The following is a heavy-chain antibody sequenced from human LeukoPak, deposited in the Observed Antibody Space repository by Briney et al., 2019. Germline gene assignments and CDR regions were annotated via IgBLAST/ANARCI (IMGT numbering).Heavy chain of an antibody. V-gene: IGHV3-48*04. CDR3: ARDPADYGGSKVLDY. Sequence: GGSLRLSCAASGFTFSNYAMSWVRQAPGKGLEWVSYISSSGSTIYYADSVKGRFTISRDNAKNSLYLQMNSLRAEDTALYYCARDPADYGGSKVLDYWGQGTLVTVSS. D-gene: IGHD4-23*01. CDR1: GFTFSNYA. J-gene: IGHJ4*02. CDR2: ISSSGSTI.